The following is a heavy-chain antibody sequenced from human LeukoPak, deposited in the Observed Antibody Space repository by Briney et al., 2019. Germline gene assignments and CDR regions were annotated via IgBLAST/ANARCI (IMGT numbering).Heavy chain of an antibody. J-gene: IGHJ1*01. V-gene: IGHV1-2*02. CDR1: GYTFTDYY. CDR3: AKRSSSSWTEYFQH. CDR2: INPKNGDT. Sequence: ASVNVSCKASGYTFTDYYIHWVRQAPGQGLEWMGGINPKNGDTNYAQKFRGRVDLARDTYISTAYMELSRVRSDDTAVFYCAKRSSSSWTEYFQHWGQGTLVTVSS. D-gene: IGHD6-13*01.